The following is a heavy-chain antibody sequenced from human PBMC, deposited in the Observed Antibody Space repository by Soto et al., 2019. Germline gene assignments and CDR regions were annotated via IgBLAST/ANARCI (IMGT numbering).Heavy chain of an antibody. V-gene: IGHV3-49*03. CDR2: IRSKAYGGTT. Sequence: GWSLTLPWPLSVFTSEAYDMRWYSKAPGRGLGWVGFIRSKAYGGTTEYAASVKGRFTISRDDSKSIAYLQMNSLKTEDTAVYYCTREEDSSGYYGYYGMDIWGQGTTVTVSS. CDR3: TREEDSSGYYGYYGMDI. J-gene: IGHJ6*02. CDR1: VFTSEAYD. D-gene: IGHD3-22*01.